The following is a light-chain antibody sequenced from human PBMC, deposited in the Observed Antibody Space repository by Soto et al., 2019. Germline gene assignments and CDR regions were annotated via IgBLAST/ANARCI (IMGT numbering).Light chain of an antibody. J-gene: IGKJ3*01. CDR1: QSISSW. V-gene: IGKV1-5*01. CDR2: DAS. Sequence: DIQMTQSASTLSASVGDRVTITCRASQSISSWLAWYQQKPGKAPKLLIYDASSLESGVPSRFSGSGSGTEFTLTISSLQPDDFATYYCQQYNSYSLTFGPRTKV. CDR3: QQYNSYSLT.